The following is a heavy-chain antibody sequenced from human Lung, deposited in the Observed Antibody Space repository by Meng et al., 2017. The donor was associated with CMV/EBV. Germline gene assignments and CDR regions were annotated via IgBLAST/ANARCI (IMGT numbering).Heavy chain of an antibody. J-gene: IGHJ5*01. Sequence: SXTXSLXCAVYGGSFSGSYWHWIRQPPGMSLEWIGEIDDTGRTKYSPSLGSRATMLLDTSKKQFSLKLSSVTAADTAVYYCTRLTGTVYVHWFDSWGQGTLVTVSS. CDR1: GGSFSGSY. D-gene: IGHD1-7*01. CDR2: IDDTGRT. V-gene: IGHV4-34*01. CDR3: TRLTGTVYVHWFDS.